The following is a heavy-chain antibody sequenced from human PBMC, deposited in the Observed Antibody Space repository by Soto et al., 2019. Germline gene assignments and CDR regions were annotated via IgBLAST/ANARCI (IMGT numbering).Heavy chain of an antibody. Sequence: GEPLKLSCKGSGNNFGAYWIGWERQMPGKGLEWMGIIFPGDSDTRYSPSFQGQVTISVDTSINTAYLQWNSLKTSDTAMYLCARGGVFGTRHEYWGQGAQVNVAT. D-gene: IGHD3-10*01. J-gene: IGHJ4*02. CDR1: GNNFGAYW. V-gene: IGHV5-51*01. CDR2: IFPGDSDT. CDR3: ARGGVFGTRHEY.